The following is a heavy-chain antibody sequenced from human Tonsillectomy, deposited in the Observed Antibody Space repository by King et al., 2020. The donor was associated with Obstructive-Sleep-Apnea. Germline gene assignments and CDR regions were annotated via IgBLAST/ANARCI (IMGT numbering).Heavy chain of an antibody. D-gene: IGHD3-22*01. J-gene: IGHJ4*02. CDR2: IRSKAYGGTT. Sequence: VQLVESGGGLVQPGRSLRLSCTASGFTFGDYAMSWFRQAPGKGLEWVGFIRSKAYGGTTEYAASVKGRFTISRDDSTSIAYLQMNSLKTEDTAVYYCTRNRIVVRAFDYWGQGTLVTVSS. CDR1: GFTFGDYA. V-gene: IGHV3-49*03. CDR3: TRNRIVVRAFDY.